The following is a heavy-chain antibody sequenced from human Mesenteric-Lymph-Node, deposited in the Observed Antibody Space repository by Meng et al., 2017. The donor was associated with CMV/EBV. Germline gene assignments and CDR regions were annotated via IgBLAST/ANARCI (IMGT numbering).Heavy chain of an antibody. CDR1: GFTFRSSE. J-gene: IGHJ4*02. D-gene: IGHD4-17*01. Sequence: GESLKISCAASGFTFRSSEMNWVRQAPGKGLEGVSYISNSGTNIYYADSVKGRFTISRDNSKNSLYLQMNSLRTEDTALYYCAKDISYGDYGDYFDYWGQGTRVTVSS. V-gene: IGHV3-48*03. CDR3: AKDISYGDYGDYFDY. CDR2: ISNSGTNI.